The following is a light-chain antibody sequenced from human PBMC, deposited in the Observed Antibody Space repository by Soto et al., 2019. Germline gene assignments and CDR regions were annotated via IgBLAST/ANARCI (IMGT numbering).Light chain of an antibody. V-gene: IGKV1-5*03. J-gene: IGKJ1*01. CDR2: KAS. Sequence: IQMTQSPSTLSASVGDRVTITCRASQSISSWLAWYQRKPGKAPKLLIYKASSLESGVPSRFSGSGSGTEFTLTISSLQPDDFATYYCQQYNSYPWTFGQGTKVDIK. CDR3: QQYNSYPWT. CDR1: QSISSW.